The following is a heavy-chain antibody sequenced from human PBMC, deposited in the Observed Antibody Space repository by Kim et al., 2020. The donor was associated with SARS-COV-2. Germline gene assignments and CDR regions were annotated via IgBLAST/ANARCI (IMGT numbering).Heavy chain of an antibody. CDR1: GFTFSSYG. CDR2: ISYDGSNK. V-gene: IGHV3-30*03. J-gene: IGHJ4*02. Sequence: GGSLRLSCAASGFTFSSYGMHWVRQAPGKGLEWVAVISYDGSNKYYADSVKGRFTISRDNSKNTLYLQMNSLRAEDTAVYYCARMNRTDYGDFATFDYWGQGTLVTVSS. D-gene: IGHD4-17*01. CDR3: ARMNRTDYGDFATFDY.